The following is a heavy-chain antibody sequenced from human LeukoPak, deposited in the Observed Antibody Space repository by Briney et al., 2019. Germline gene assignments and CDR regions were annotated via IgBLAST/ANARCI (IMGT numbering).Heavy chain of an antibody. CDR1: GFTFSSYS. CDR3: AKEYELLSGYFDY. V-gene: IGHV3-48*04. CDR2: ISSTSNTI. D-gene: IGHD1-26*01. J-gene: IGHJ4*02. Sequence: GGSLRLSCAASGFTFSSYSMNWVRQPPGKGLEWISYISSTSNTIYNADSVKGRFTISRDNAKNSLYLQMNSLRAEDTAVYYCAKEYELLSGYFDYWGQGTLVTVSS.